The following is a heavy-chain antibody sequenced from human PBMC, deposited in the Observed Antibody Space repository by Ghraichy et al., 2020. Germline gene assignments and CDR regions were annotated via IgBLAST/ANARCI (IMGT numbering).Heavy chain of an antibody. D-gene: IGHD1-26*01. CDR3: ARDLLGAMTSADAFDI. V-gene: IGHV4-4*07. J-gene: IGHJ3*02. CDR1: GGSISSYY. CDR2: IYTSGST. Sequence: SETLSLTCTVSGGSISSYYWSWIRQPAGKGLEWIGRIYTSGSTNYNPSLKSRVTMSVDTSKNQFSLKLSSVTAADTAVYYCARDLLGAMTSADAFDIWGQGTMVTVSS.